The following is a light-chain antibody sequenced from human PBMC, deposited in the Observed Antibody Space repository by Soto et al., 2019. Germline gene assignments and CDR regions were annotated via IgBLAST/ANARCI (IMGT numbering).Light chain of an antibody. CDR2: DAS. J-gene: IGKJ4*01. V-gene: IGKV3-11*01. Sequence: EIVLTQSPGTLSLSPGERATLSCRASQSVSSYLAWYQQKPGQAPRLLIYDASNRATGIPARFSGSGSGTDFTLTITSLLPDDFATYFCQQYSSYSLPTFGGGTKVDIK. CDR3: QQYSSYSLPT. CDR1: QSVSSY.